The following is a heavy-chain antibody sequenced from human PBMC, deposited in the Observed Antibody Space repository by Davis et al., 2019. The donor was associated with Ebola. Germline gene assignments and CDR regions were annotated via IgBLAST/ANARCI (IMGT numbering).Heavy chain of an antibody. J-gene: IGHJ6*02. D-gene: IGHD5-24*01. CDR2: INHSGST. CDR3: SRDRWLTDYGMDV. Sequence: MPSETLSLTCAVYGGSFSGYYWSWIRQPPGKGLEWIGEINHSGSTYYNPSLKSRVTISVDTSKNQFSPKLSSVTASDTAVYYCSRDRWLTDYGMDVWGQGTTVTVSS. V-gene: IGHV4-34*01. CDR1: GGSFSGYY.